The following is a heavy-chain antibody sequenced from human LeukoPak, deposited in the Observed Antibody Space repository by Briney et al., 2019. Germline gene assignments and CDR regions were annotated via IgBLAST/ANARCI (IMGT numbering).Heavy chain of an antibody. V-gene: IGHV1-2*02. D-gene: IGHD5-18*01. CDR1: GYTFTAYY. CDR2: INPNSGGT. Sequence: GASVKVSCKASGYTFTAYYMHWVRQAPGQGLEWMGWINPNSGGTNYAQKFQGRVTMTRDTSISTAYMELSRLRSDDTTVFYCAKEGGKVMVTGPLDFGGQEPWVTVPS. J-gene: IGHJ4*02. CDR3: AKEGGKVMVTGPLDF.